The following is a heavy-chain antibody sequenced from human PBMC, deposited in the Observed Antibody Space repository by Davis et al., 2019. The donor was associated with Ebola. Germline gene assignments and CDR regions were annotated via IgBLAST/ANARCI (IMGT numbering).Heavy chain of an antibody. V-gene: IGHV4-4*02. D-gene: IGHD3-10*01. CDR1: GGSISSGNY. Sequence: SETLSLTCTVSGGSISSGNYWSWVRQPPEKGLEWIGEIYHTGSTNFNPSLKSRVTISVDTSKNQFSLKLNSVTAADTAVFYCARSNYGSGSYDSWGQGALVTVSS. CDR2: IYHTGST. J-gene: IGHJ5*01. CDR3: ARSNYGSGSYDS.